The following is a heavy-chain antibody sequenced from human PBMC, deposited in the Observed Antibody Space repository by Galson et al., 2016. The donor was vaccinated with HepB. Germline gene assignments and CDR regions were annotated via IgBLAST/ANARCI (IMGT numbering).Heavy chain of an antibody. V-gene: IGHV6-1*01. Sequence: CAISGDSVSSNSATWDWIRQSPSRGLEWLGRTYYRSKWYNDYAVSVKSRISINPDTSKNQFSLQLNSVTPEDTAVYYCAREGSSGWLFDYWGQGTLVTVSS. CDR3: AREGSSGWLFDY. CDR2: TYYRSKWYN. J-gene: IGHJ4*02. D-gene: IGHD6-19*01. CDR1: GDSVSSNSAT.